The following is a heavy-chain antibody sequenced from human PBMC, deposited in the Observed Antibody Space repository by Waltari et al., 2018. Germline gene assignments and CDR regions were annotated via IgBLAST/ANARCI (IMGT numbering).Heavy chain of an antibody. CDR2: INFSGSHT. J-gene: IGHJ6*02. Sequence: EVQLLESGGTLLQPGGSLRPSCALSGFGFTSHAMSWVRQAPGKGLEWISVINFSGSHTYYADSVKGRFTISRDNYKNTLDLQMNSLRAEDTAVYYCAKSLKPDRLRFGMDVWGQGTAVTVSS. D-gene: IGHD6-6*01. V-gene: IGHV3-23*05. CDR1: GFGFTSHA. CDR3: AKSLKPDRLRFGMDV.